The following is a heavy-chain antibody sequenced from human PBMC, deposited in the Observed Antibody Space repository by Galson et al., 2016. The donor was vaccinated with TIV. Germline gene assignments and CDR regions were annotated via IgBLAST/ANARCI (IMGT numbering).Heavy chain of an antibody. CDR1: GFTFNSYA. J-gene: IGHJ4*02. CDR3: ARTLTSYYFDY. V-gene: IGHV3-30-3*01. D-gene: IGHD1-20*01. CDR2: ISYDGSN. Sequence: SLRLSCAASGFTFNSYAMNWVRQAPGKGLEWVAVISYDGSNNADSVKGRFTISRDKSKNTLYLQMYSLRGEDTAVYYCARTLTSYYFDYWGQGTLVTVSS.